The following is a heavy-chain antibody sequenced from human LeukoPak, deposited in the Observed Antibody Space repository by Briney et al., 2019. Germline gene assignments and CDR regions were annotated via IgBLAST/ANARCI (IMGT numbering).Heavy chain of an antibody. Sequence: SETLSLTCAVSGYSISSGYYWGWIRQPPGKGLEWIGSIYHSGSTYYNPSLKSRVTISVDTSKNQFSLKLSSVTAADTAVYYCARSPTNIATFDYWGQGTLVTVSS. J-gene: IGHJ4*02. CDR1: GYSISSGYY. D-gene: IGHD6-13*01. CDR2: IYHSGST. CDR3: ARSPTNIATFDY. V-gene: IGHV4-38-2*01.